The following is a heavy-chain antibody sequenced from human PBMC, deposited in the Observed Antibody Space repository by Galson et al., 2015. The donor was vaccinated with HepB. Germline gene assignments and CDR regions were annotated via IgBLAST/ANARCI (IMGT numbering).Heavy chain of an antibody. J-gene: IGHJ6*02. CDR3: AKDSYGMDA. V-gene: IGHV3-30*18. Sequence: SLRLSCAASGFTFSSYGMHWVRQAPGKGLDWVAVISYDGSNEYYADSVKGRFTISRDNSKNTLYLQMNSLRAEDTAVFYCAKDSYGMDAWGQGTTVTVSS. CDR1: GFTFSSYG. CDR2: ISYDGSNE.